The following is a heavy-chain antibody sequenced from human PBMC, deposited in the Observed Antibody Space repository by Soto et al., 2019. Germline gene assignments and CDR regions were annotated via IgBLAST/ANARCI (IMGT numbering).Heavy chain of an antibody. Sequence: GASVKVSCKASGYTFTSYAMHWVRQAPGQRLEWMGWINAGNGNTKYSQKFQGRVTITRDTSASTAYMELSSLRSEDTAVYYCARVSSGWYPTFDYWGQGTLVTVSS. D-gene: IGHD6-19*01. V-gene: IGHV1-3*01. CDR1: GYTFTSYA. J-gene: IGHJ4*02. CDR3: ARVSSGWYPTFDY. CDR2: INAGNGNT.